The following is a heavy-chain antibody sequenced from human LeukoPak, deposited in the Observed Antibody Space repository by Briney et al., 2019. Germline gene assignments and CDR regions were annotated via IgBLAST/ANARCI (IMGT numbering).Heavy chain of an antibody. Sequence: ASVKVSCTASGYTFTSYGISWVRQAPGQGLEWMGWISAYNGNTNYAQKLQGRVTMTTDTSTSTAYMELRSLRSDDTAVYYCATSNYDSSGYYPPTLDYWGQGTLVTVSS. CDR2: ISAYNGNT. J-gene: IGHJ4*02. D-gene: IGHD3-22*01. CDR1: GYTFTSYG. V-gene: IGHV1-18*01. CDR3: ATSNYDSSGYYPPTLDY.